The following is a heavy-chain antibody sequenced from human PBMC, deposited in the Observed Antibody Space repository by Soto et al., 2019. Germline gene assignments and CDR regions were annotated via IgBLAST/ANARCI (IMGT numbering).Heavy chain of an antibody. CDR1: GFTFSSYG. J-gene: IGHJ6*02. CDR2: IWYDGSNK. D-gene: IGHD3-22*01. Sequence: GGSLRLSCAASGFTFSSYGMHWGRQAPGKGLEWVAVIWYDGSNKYYADSVKGRFTISRDNSKNTLYLQMNSLRAEDTAVYYCARDVYDSSGTHYYYGMYVWGQGTTVTVSS. CDR3: ARDVYDSSGTHYYYGMYV. V-gene: IGHV3-33*01.